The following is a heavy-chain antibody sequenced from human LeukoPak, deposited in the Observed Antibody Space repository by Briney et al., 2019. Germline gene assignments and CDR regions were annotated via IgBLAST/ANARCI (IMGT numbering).Heavy chain of an antibody. CDR1: GYSFTSYW. Sequence: GESLKISCQGSGYSFTSYWIGWVRQMPGKGLEWMGIIYPSDSDTRYRPSFQGQVTISADKSISTAYLQWSSLKASDTAMDYCASAAPDAFDIWGQGTMVTVSS. D-gene: IGHD6-25*01. CDR3: ASAAPDAFDI. J-gene: IGHJ3*02. CDR2: IYPSDSDT. V-gene: IGHV5-51*01.